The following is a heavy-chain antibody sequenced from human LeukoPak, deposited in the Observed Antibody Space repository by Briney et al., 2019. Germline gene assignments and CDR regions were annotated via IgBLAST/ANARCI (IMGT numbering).Heavy chain of an antibody. Sequence: SETLSLTCTVSGGSFSNYYWSWIRQPPGKGLEWIGYIYYSGSTNYNPSLKSRVTISVDTSKNQFSLKLSSVTAADTAVYYCARGHDSSGRYGGEAFDIWGQGTMVTVSS. D-gene: IGHD3-22*01. CDR3: ARGHDSSGRYGGEAFDI. J-gene: IGHJ3*02. CDR1: GGSFSNYY. V-gene: IGHV4-59*01. CDR2: IYYSGST.